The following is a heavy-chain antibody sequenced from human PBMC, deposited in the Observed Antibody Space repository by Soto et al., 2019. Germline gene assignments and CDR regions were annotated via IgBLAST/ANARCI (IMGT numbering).Heavy chain of an antibody. CDR2: INPNSGTT. CDR3: ARVPRGVYYGMDV. V-gene: IGHV1-2*04. CDR1: GYTFTDYY. J-gene: IGHJ6*02. Sequence: QVHLVQSGAEVKKPGASVKVSCKASGYTFTDYYMHWVRQAPGQRLEWMGWINPNSGTTNYAQKFQGWVTMTRDTSITTVYMEVSRLRSDDTAVYYCARVPRGVYYGMDVWGQGTTVTVSS. D-gene: IGHD3-10*01.